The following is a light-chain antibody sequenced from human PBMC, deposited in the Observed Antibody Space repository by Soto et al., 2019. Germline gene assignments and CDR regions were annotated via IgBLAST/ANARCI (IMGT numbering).Light chain of an antibody. J-gene: IGLJ1*01. Sequence: QSVLTQPASVSGSPVQSITISCIGTSSVVGRYNYVSWYQQHPGQAPRLMIYDVNNRPSGVSNRFSGSKSDNTASLTISGLQAEDEADYYCSSYTSSSTRVFGTGTKVTVL. CDR1: SSVVGRYNY. CDR3: SSYTSSSTRV. CDR2: DVN. V-gene: IGLV2-14*01.